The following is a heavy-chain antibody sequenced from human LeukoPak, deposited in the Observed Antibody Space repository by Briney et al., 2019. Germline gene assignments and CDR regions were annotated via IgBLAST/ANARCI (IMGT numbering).Heavy chain of an antibody. CDR3: ARVGGNGGGWVGQNYYMDV. V-gene: IGHV3-11*01. CDR1: GFTFSDYN. D-gene: IGHD4-23*01. Sequence: GGSLRLSCAASGFTFSDYNMRWIRQAPGKGLEWVSSISRSGSTKYYADSVKGRFTISRDNAKNSLFLQMNSLRAEDTAVYYCARVGGNGGGWVGQNYYMDVWGKGTTVTVSS. CDR2: ISRSGSTK. J-gene: IGHJ6*03.